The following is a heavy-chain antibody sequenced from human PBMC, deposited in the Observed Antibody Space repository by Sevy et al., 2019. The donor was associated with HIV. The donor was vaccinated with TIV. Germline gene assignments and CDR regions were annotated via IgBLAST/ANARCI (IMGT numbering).Heavy chain of an antibody. V-gene: IGHV3-23*01. D-gene: IGHD2-2*01. J-gene: IGHJ4*02. CDR3: AKGSTSSSEVGYFDY. CDR2: ISGNGGYT. Sequence: GGSLRLSCAASGFTFSSYAMSWVRQAPGKGLEWVSVISGNGGYTYYADSVKGRFTISRDTSKNTLYLQMNSLRAEDTAVYYCAKGSTSSSEVGYFDYSGQGTLVTVSS. CDR1: GFTFSSYA.